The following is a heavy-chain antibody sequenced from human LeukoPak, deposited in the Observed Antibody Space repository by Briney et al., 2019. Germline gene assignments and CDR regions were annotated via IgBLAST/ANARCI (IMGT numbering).Heavy chain of an antibody. CDR2: ISSSSSYI. Sequence: GGSLRLSCAASGFTFSSYVMSWVRQAPGKGLEWVSSISSSSSYIYYADSVKGRFTISRDNAKNSLYLQMNSLRAEDTAVYYCARGYSSRHWFDPWGQGTLVTVSS. CDR3: ARGYSSRHWFDP. D-gene: IGHD6-13*01. J-gene: IGHJ5*02. V-gene: IGHV3-21*01. CDR1: GFTFSSYV.